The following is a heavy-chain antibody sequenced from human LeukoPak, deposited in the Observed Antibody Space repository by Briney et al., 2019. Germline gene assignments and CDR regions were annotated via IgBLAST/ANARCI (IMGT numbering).Heavy chain of an antibody. J-gene: IGHJ4*02. Sequence: PGGSLRLSCAASGFTFSSHEMNWVRQALGKGLECVSYISSSGSSKYYADSVKGRFTISRDNAKNSLYLQMNSLRAEDTAVYYCARGRIQLDYWGQGTLVTVSS. CDR3: ARGRIQLDY. CDR2: ISSSGSSK. V-gene: IGHV3-48*03. D-gene: IGHD5-18*01. CDR1: GFTFSSHE.